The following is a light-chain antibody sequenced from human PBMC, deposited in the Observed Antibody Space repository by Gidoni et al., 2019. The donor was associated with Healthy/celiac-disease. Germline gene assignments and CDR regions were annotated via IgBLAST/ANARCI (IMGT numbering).Light chain of an antibody. CDR2: AAS. CDR1: QSTSSY. V-gene: IGKV1-39*01. Sequence: DLQMTQPPSSLSASVGDRVTITCRASQSTSSYLNWYQQKPGKAPKLLIDAASSLQSGVPSRFSGSGSGTDFTLTISSLQPEDFATYYCQQSYSTLQTFGQGTKVEIK. J-gene: IGKJ1*01. CDR3: QQSYSTLQT.